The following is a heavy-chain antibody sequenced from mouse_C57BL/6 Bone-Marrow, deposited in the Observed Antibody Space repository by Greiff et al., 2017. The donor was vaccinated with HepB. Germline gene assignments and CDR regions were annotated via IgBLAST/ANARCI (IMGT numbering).Heavy chain of an antibody. CDR2: ISSGSSTI. J-gene: IGHJ2*01. D-gene: IGHD2-12*01. CDR3: ARTFYSFYFDY. V-gene: IGHV5-17*01. CDR1: GFTFSDYG. Sequence: EVKLMESGGGLVKPGGSLKLSCAASGFTFSDYGMHWVRQAPEKGLEWVAYISSGSSTIYYADTVKGRFTISSDNAKNTLFLQMTSLRSEDTAMYYCARTFYSFYFDYWGQGTTLTVSS.